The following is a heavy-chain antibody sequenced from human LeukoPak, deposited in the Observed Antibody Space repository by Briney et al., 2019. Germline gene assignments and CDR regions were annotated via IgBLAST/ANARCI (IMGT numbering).Heavy chain of an antibody. CDR1: GGSISSYY. D-gene: IGHD2-2*01. CDR3: ARGDCSSTSCLGV. J-gene: IGHJ6*04. CDR2: IYYSGST. V-gene: IGHV4-59*01. Sequence: PWETLSLTCPVSGGSISSYYWSWIRPPPGKGLEWIGYIYYSGSTNYNPSLKSRVTLSVDTSKNQFSPKLSSVTAADTAVYYCARGDCSSTSCLGVWGKGTTVTISS.